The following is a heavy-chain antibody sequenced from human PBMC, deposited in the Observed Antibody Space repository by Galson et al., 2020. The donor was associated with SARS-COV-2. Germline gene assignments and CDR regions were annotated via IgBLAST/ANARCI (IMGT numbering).Heavy chain of an antibody. CDR2: IYPGDSHT. Sequence: TFTTYWIAWVRQVPGKGLEWMGLIYPGDSHTKYNPSLQGRVTISADKSIRTAYLHWSSLKTSDTAIYYCARMAAVAGRGAWFDPWGQGTLVTVSS. CDR1: TFTTYW. V-gene: IGHV5-51*01. J-gene: IGHJ5*02. CDR3: ARMAAVAGRGAWFDP. D-gene: IGHD6-19*01.